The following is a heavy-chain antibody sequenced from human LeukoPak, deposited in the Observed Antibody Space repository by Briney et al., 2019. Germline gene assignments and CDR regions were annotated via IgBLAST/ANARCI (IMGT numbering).Heavy chain of an antibody. Sequence: SETLSLTCAVYGGSFSGYYWSWIRQPPGKGLEWIGEINHSGSTNYNPSLKSRVTISVDTSKNQFSLKLSSVTAADTAVYYCARAPAPSGSFNYWGQGTLVTVSS. CDR3: ARAPAPSGSFNY. CDR1: GGSFSGYY. CDR2: INHSGST. V-gene: IGHV4-34*01. J-gene: IGHJ4*02. D-gene: IGHD1-26*01.